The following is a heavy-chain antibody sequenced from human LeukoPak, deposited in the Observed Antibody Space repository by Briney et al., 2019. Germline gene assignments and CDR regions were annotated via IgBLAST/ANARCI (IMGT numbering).Heavy chain of an antibody. V-gene: IGHV5-51*03. CDR3: ARGRYDILTGYLTAFDI. CDR1: GYSFTSYW. CDR2: IYPGDSDT. D-gene: IGHD3-9*01. J-gene: IGHJ3*02. Sequence: GESLKISCKGSGYSFTSYWIGWVRQMPGKGLEWMGIIYPGDSDTIYSPSFQGQVTISADKSISTAYLQWSSLKASDTAMYYCARGRYDILTGYLTAFDIWGQGTMVTVSS.